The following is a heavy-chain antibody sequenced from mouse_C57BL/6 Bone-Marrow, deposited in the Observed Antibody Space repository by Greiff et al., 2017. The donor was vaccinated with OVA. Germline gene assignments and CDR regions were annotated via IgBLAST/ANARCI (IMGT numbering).Heavy chain of an antibody. CDR2: INPYNGDT. V-gene: IGHV1-20*01. CDR1: GYSFTGYF. D-gene: IGHD2-1*01. J-gene: IGHJ2*01. Sequence: EVQGVESGPELVKPGASVKISCKASGYSFTGYFMNWVMQSHGKSLEWIGRINPYNGDTFYNQKFKGKATLTVDKSSSTAHMELRCLTSEDSAVYDCARERRDYGNYHLGDWGQGTTLTVSS. CDR3: ARERRDYGNYHLGD.